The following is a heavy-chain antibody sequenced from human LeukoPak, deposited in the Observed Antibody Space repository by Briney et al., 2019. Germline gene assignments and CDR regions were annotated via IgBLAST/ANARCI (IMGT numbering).Heavy chain of an antibody. D-gene: IGHD3-10*01. CDR1: GFTFSSYW. CDR3: ARDRSLVRGVIIIYYYYYMDV. V-gene: IGHV3-7*01. Sequence: RGGSLRLSCAASGFTFSSYWMSWVRQAPGKGLEWVANIKQDGSEKYYVDSVKDRFTISRDNAKNSLYLQMNSLRAEDTAVYYCARDRSLVRGVIIIYYYYYMDVWGKGTTVTVSS. J-gene: IGHJ6*03. CDR2: IKQDGSEK.